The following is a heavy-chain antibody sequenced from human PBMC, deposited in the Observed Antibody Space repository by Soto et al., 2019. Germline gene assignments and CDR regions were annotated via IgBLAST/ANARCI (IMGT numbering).Heavy chain of an antibody. V-gene: IGHV4-61*08. CDR2: ISNSGST. Sequence: SETLSLTCTVSGDSISSGGYCWSWIRQHPGKGLEWIGYISNSGSTNYNPSLKSRATISVDTSKNQFSLKLSSVTAADTAVYYCARGYCSGGTCYRFNFDYWGQGTLVTVSS. J-gene: IGHJ4*02. CDR1: GDSISSGGYC. CDR3: ARGYCSGGTCYRFNFDY. D-gene: IGHD2-15*01.